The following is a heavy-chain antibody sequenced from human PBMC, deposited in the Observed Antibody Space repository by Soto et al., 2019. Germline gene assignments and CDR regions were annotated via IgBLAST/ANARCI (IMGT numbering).Heavy chain of an antibody. CDR3: VRIRYQLPSSVLWLDP. Sequence: SETLSLTCAVCGGFLSESYCTWIRQPPWKGLEWIGEINHVGGTNYNPSLKSRVTMSVDTSQNQFSLRLISVTAADTAMYFCVRIRYQLPSSVLWLDPWGQRTPVTVSP. D-gene: IGHD1-1*01. J-gene: IGHJ5*02. CDR2: INHVGGT. CDR1: GGFLSESY. V-gene: IGHV4-34*01.